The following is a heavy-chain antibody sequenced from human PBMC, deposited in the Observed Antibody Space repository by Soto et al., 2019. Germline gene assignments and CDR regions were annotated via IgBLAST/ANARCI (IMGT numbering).Heavy chain of an antibody. Sequence: GSLRLSCAASGFTFSSYWMHWVRQAPGKGLVWVSRINSDGSSTSYADSVKGRFTISRDNAKNTLYLQMNSLRAEDTAVYYCARYGYDILTGSYYFDYWGQGTLVTVS. V-gene: IGHV3-74*01. J-gene: IGHJ4*02. CDR1: GFTFSSYW. CDR2: INSDGSST. D-gene: IGHD3-9*01. CDR3: ARYGYDILTGSYYFDY.